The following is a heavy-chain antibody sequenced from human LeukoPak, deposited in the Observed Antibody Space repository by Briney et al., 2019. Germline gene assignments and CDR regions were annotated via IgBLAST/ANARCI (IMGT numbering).Heavy chain of an antibody. CDR2: ISAYNGNT. Sequence: ASVKVSCKASGYTFTSYGISWVRQAPGQGLEWMGWISAYNGNTNYAQKLQGRVTMTTDTSTSTAYMELRSLRSDDTAVYYCARVLIKVAATPFDYWGQGTLVTVSS. CDR3: ARVLIKVAATPFDY. CDR1: GYTFTSYG. J-gene: IGHJ4*02. V-gene: IGHV1-18*01. D-gene: IGHD2-15*01.